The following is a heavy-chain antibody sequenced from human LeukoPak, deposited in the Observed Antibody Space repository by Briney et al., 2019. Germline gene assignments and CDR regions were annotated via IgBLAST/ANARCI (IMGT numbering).Heavy chain of an antibody. CDR2: ISGSGGST. J-gene: IGHJ5*02. Sequence: GGSLRLFCAASGFTFSSYAMSWVRQAPGKGLEWVSAISGSGGSTYYADSVKGRFTISRDNSKNTLYLQMNSLRAEDTAVYYCAKDPAAMVTFSFDPWGQGTLVTVSS. CDR1: GFTFSSYA. CDR3: AKDPAAMVTFSFDP. V-gene: IGHV3-23*01. D-gene: IGHD5-18*01.